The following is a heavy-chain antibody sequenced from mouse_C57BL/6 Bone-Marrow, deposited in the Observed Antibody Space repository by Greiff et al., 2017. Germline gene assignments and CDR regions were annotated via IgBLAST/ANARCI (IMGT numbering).Heavy chain of an antibody. D-gene: IGHD1-1*01. CDR2: INPGSGGT. J-gene: IGHJ2*01. CDR3: AKNYGSIYYFDY. CDR1: GYAFTNYL. Sequence: QVQLQQSGAELVRPGTSVKVSCKASGYAFTNYLIEWVKQRPGQGLEWIGVINPGSGGTNYNEKFKGKATLTADKSSSPAYIQLSSPTSEDSAVYFCAKNYGSIYYFDYWGQGATLTVSS. V-gene: IGHV1-54*01.